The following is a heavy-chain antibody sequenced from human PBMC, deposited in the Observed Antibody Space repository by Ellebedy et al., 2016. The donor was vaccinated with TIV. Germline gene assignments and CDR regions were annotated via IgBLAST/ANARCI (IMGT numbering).Heavy chain of an antibody. CDR2: ISSDLRFR. CDR3: ARSLWSYYFEY. V-gene: IGHV3-21*01. J-gene: IGHJ4*02. Sequence: GGSLRLSCVASGFSFSSWGMSWVRQAPGKGLQWVSSISSDLRFRSYRDSVKGRFTISRDNSKNTLYLQMNSLRREETAVYYCARSLWSYYFEYWGQGTLVTVSS. CDR1: GFSFSSWG. D-gene: IGHD3-10*01.